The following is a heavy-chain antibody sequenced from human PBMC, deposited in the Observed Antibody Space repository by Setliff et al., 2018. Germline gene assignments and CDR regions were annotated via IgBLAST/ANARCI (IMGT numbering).Heavy chain of an antibody. CDR3: VTAASARSRWYDMGWFDP. J-gene: IGHJ5*02. V-gene: IGHV4-61*09. D-gene: IGHD3-22*01. Sequence: PSETLSLTCRVSGGSISSGNYYWTWIRQPAGKGLEWIGHFYTSGITSYNPSLKSRVTISVDTSKNQFSLKLSSVTAADTAVYYCVTAASARSRWYDMGWFDPWGQGTLVTVSS. CDR2: FYTSGIT. CDR1: GGSISSGNYY.